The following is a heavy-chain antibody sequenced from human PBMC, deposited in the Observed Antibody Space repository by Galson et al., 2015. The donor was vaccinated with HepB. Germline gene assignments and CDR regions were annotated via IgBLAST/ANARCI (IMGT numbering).Heavy chain of an antibody. CDR2: ISYDGTNK. Sequence: SLRLSCAASGFIFSSYALHWVRQAPGKGLEWVAYISYDGTNKHYADSVKGRFTISRDKSKNTLYLHMNSQREEDTAVYYCAREGEYFSDYRGQGTLVTVSS. V-gene: IGHV3-30*04. J-gene: IGHJ4*02. CDR3: AREGEYFSDY. CDR1: GFIFSSYA.